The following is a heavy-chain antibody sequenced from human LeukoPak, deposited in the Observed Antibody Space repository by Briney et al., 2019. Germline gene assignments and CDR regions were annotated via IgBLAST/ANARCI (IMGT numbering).Heavy chain of an antibody. D-gene: IGHD3-16*01. CDR2: ILNDGTWK. V-gene: IGHV3-30*02. CDR3: VKGGSISHNWFDS. Sequence: GGSLRLSCAASGFTYSDYGMHWVRQAPGRGLEWVAFILNDGTWKYYPDSVKGRLTISRDNSRNTLYLQMNSVRLEDTAIYYCVKGGSISHNWFDSWGQGTLVTVSS. J-gene: IGHJ5*01. CDR1: GFTYSDYG.